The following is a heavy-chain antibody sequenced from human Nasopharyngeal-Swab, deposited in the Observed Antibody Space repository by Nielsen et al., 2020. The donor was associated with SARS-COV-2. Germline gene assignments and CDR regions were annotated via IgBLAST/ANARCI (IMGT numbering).Heavy chain of an antibody. Sequence: GGSLRLSCAASGFPFSVYWMTWVRQAPGGGLEWVANTKQDGSEAFYADSVKGRFTISRDNAKRSLYLQLNSLSADDTALFYCVRERLTGGGAFDIWGQGTMVTVSS. CDR1: GFPFSVYW. V-gene: IGHV3-7*01. CDR3: VRERLTGGGAFDI. D-gene: IGHD2-15*01. J-gene: IGHJ3*02. CDR2: TKQDGSEA.